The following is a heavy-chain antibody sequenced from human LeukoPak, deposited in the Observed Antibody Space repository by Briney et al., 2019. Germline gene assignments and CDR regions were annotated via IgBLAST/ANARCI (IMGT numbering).Heavy chain of an antibody. V-gene: IGHV4-34*01. CDR1: GGSFSGYY. Sequence: SETLSLACAVYGGSFSGYYWSWIRQPPGEGLEWIGEINHSGSTNYNPSLKSRVTISVDTSKNQFSLKLSSVTAADTAVYYCARWSVGCSSTSCYGQSHRPYYYYGMDVWGQGTTVTVSS. J-gene: IGHJ6*02. CDR3: ARWSVGCSSTSCYGQSHRPYYYYGMDV. CDR2: INHSGST. D-gene: IGHD2-2*01.